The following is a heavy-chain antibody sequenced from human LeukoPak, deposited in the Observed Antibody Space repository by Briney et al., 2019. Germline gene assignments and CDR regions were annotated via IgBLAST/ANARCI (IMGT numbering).Heavy chain of an antibody. CDR1: GFTFDDYT. Sequence: GGSLRLSCAVSGFTFDDYTMHWVRQAPGKGLEWVSLISWDGGSTYYADSVKGRFTISRDNSKNSLYLQMNSLRTEDTALYYCAKDISSSGWTYYFDYWGQGTLVTVSS. CDR3: AKDISSSGWTYYFDY. V-gene: IGHV3-43*01. CDR2: ISWDGGST. D-gene: IGHD6-19*01. J-gene: IGHJ4*02.